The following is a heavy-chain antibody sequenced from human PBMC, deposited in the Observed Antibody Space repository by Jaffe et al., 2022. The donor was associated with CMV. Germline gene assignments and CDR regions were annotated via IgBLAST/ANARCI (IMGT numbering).Heavy chain of an antibody. V-gene: IGHV1-3*01. J-gene: IGHJ4*02. Sequence: QVQLVQSGAEVKKPGASVKVSCEASGYTFSSYAMHWVRQAPGQRFEWMGWILPDSGNTEYSQKFQGRLTLTRDTSANTAYMELSSLRSDDTAVYYCAKDRGGTGDWDSWGQGALVTVSS. CDR3: AKDRGGTGDWDS. CDR1: GYTFSSYA. D-gene: IGHD3-16*01. CDR2: ILPDSGNT.